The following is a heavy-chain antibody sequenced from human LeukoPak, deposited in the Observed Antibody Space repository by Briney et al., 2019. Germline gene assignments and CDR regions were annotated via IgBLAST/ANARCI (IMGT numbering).Heavy chain of an antibody. J-gene: IGHJ4*02. CDR3: ANSGIYDSSGYYSN. V-gene: IGHV4-39*07. Sequence: SETLSLTCTVSGGSISGSSYYWGWIRQPPGKGLEWIGSIYYSGSTYYNPSLKSRVTILVDTSKNQFSLKLSSVTAADTAVYYCANSGIYDSSGYYSNWGQGTLVTVSS. D-gene: IGHD3-22*01. CDR1: GGSISGSSYY. CDR2: IYYSGST.